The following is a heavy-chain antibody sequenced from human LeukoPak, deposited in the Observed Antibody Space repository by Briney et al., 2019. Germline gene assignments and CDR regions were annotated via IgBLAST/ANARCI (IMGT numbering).Heavy chain of an antibody. Sequence: GGSLRLSCAASGFTFSSYSMNWVRQAPGKGVERVSSISSSSSYIYYAASAKGRFTISRDNAKNSLYLQMNSLRAEATAVYYCAREGIAAALDYWGQGTLVTVSS. CDR2: ISSSSSYI. V-gene: IGHV3-21*01. CDR1: GFTFSSYS. D-gene: IGHD6-13*01. CDR3: AREGIAAALDY. J-gene: IGHJ4*02.